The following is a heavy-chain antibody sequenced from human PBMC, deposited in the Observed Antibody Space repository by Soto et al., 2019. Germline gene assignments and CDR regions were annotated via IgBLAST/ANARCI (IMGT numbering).Heavy chain of an antibody. CDR3: RTQYGSSGYPNTIDY. Sequence: PSETLSLTCAVYGGSFSGYYWSWIRQPPGKGLEWIGEINHSGSTNYNPSLKSRVTISVDTCKNQFSLKLSSVTAADTAVYYCRTQYGSSGYPNTIDYWGQGTLVTVSS. J-gene: IGHJ4*02. CDR1: GGSFSGYY. CDR2: INHSGST. V-gene: IGHV4-34*01. D-gene: IGHD3-22*01.